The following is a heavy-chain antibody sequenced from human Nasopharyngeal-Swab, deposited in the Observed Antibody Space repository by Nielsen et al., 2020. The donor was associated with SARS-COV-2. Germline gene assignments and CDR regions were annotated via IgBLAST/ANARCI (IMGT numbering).Heavy chain of an antibody. J-gene: IGHJ4*02. CDR3: AASLPYDSSGYYS. D-gene: IGHD3-22*01. Sequence: WVRQAPGQRLEWIGWIVVGSGNTSYAQKFQERVTITRDMSTSTACMELSSLRSEDTAVYYCAASLPYDSSGYYSWGQGTLVTVSS. CDR2: IVVGSGNT. V-gene: IGHV1-58*01.